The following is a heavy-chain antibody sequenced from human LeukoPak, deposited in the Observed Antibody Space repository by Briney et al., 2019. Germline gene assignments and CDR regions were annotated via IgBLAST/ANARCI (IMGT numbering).Heavy chain of an antibody. CDR3: AKDYYDILAGYSN. J-gene: IGHJ4*02. Sequence: GGSLRLSCAASGFTFDDYAMHWVRQAPGKGLEWVSGISWNSGSIGYADSVKGRFTISRDNAKNSLYLQMNSLRAEDTALYYCAKDYYDILAGYSNWGQGTLVTVSS. V-gene: IGHV3-9*01. CDR2: ISWNSGSI. CDR1: GFTFDDYA. D-gene: IGHD3-9*01.